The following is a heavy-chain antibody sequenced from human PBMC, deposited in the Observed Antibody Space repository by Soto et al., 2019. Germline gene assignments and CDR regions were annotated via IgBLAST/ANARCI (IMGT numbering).Heavy chain of an antibody. J-gene: IGHJ4*02. CDR2: VFFTGST. V-gene: IGHV4-59*01. D-gene: IGHD4-17*01. Sequence: QVQLRESGPGLLRPSETLSLTCTVSGGSIRNYYLTWIRQSPGKGLEWIGHVFFTGSTKYSHSLESRVTISVDTSQNHFSLRLTSVTTADTAVYYCAREDGDFVYVHWGQGTLVSVSS. CDR1: GGSIRNYY. CDR3: AREDGDFVYVH.